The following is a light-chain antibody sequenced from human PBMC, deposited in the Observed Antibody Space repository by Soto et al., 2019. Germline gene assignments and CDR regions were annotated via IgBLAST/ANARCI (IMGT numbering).Light chain of an antibody. J-gene: IGKJ1*01. CDR1: QTISSW. CDR2: KAS. CDR3: QRYNSYSEA. V-gene: IGKV1-5*03. Sequence: DIRVTKSPATLSGSVYDRVAITCRASQTISSWMALYQQKAEESPKLLISKASMLRSGVPTRFSGSGSGTEFTLTISSLQPDDFATYYCQRYNSYSEAFGQGTKVDI.